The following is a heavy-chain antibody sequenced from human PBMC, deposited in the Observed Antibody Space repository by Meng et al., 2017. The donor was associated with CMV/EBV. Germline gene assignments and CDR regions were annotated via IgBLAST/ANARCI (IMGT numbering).Heavy chain of an antibody. V-gene: IGHV3-23*01. Sequence: VKLWEIGGGVVRPGGSLVFACAASGFTFSSYALSWVRQAPGKGLEWVSAISGSGGSTYYADSVKGRFTISRDNSKNTLYLQMNSLRAEDTAVYYCAKDYSSGRPRWFDPWGQGTLVTVSS. D-gene: IGHD6-19*01. CDR2: ISGSGGST. CDR1: GFTFSSYA. CDR3: AKDYSSGRPRWFDP. J-gene: IGHJ5*02.